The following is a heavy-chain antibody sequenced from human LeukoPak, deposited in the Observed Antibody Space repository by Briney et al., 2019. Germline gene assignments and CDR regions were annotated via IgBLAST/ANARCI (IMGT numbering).Heavy chain of an antibody. D-gene: IGHD4-17*01. CDR2: ISSNGGST. CDR1: GFTFSSYA. V-gene: IGHV3-64*01. J-gene: IGHJ6*02. Sequence: GGSLRLSCAASGFTFSSYAMHWVRQAPGKGLEYVSAISSNGGSTYYANSVKGRFTISRDNSKNTLYLQMGSLRAEDMAVYYCARGDYGDYFNYYYYGMDVWGQGTTVTVSS. CDR3: ARGDYGDYFNYYYYGMDV.